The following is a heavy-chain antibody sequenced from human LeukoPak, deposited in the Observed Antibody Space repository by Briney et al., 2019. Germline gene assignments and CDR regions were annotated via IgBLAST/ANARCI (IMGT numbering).Heavy chain of an antibody. CDR2: ISAYNGNT. V-gene: IGHV1-18*01. CDR1: GYTFTSNG. D-gene: IGHD2-2*02. J-gene: IGHJ4*02. CDR3: ARVHVVVPAAIVNFDY. Sequence: ASVKVSCKASGYTFTSNGISWVRHAPGQGLQWMGWISAYNGNTNSAQKIQGRVTMTTDTSTTTAYMELRSLRSDDTAVYYCARVHVVVPAAIVNFDYWGQGTLVTVSS.